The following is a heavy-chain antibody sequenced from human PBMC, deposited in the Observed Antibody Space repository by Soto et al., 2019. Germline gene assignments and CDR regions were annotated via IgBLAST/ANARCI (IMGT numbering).Heavy chain of an antibody. Sequence: LRLSCAASGFTFSSYAMSWVRQAPGKGLEWVSAISGSGGSTYYADSVKGRFTISRDNSKNTLYLQMNSLRAEDTAVYYCAKSTGSYYGYFDYWGQGTLVTVSS. CDR1: GFTFSSYA. D-gene: IGHD1-26*01. CDR3: AKSTGSYYGYFDY. J-gene: IGHJ4*02. V-gene: IGHV3-23*01. CDR2: ISGSGGST.